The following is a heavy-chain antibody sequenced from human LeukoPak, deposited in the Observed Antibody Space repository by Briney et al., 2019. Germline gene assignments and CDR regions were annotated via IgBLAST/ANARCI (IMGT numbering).Heavy chain of an antibody. J-gene: IGHJ4*02. CDR1: GFTVSSNY. D-gene: IGHD3-3*01. CDR3: ARDASFGVVTSTYFDY. Sequence: GSLRLSCAASGFTVSSNYMSWVRQAPGKGLEWVSVIYSGGSTYYADSVKGRFTISRHNSKNTLYLQMNSLRAEDTAVYYCARDASFGVVTSTYFDYWGQGTLVTVSS. CDR2: IYSGGST. V-gene: IGHV3-53*04.